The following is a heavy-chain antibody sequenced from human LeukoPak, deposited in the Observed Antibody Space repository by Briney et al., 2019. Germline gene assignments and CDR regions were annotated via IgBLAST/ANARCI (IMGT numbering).Heavy chain of an antibody. V-gene: IGHV6-1*01. CDR2: TYYRSKWYN. CDR1: GDSVSSNSAA. Sequence: SQTLSLTCAISGDSVSSNSAAWNWIRQSPLRGLEWLGRTYYRSKWYNDYAVSVKSRITINPDTSKNQFSLQLNSVTPEDTAVYYCARERVQQLAPNYYYYYGMDVWGQGTTVTVSS. J-gene: IGHJ6*02. D-gene: IGHD6-13*01. CDR3: ARERVQQLAPNYYYYYGMDV.